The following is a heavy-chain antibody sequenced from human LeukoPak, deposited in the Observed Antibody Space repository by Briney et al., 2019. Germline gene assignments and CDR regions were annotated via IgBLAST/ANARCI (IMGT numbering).Heavy chain of an antibody. Sequence: GASVKVSCKASGGTFSSYAISWVRQAPGQGLEWMGGIIPIFGTANYAQKFQGRVTITADKSTSTAYMELSSLRSEDTAVYYCATDRDYYDSSGYYDFDYWGQGTLVTVSS. V-gene: IGHV1-69*06. J-gene: IGHJ4*02. CDR2: IIPIFGTA. CDR3: ATDRDYYDSSGYYDFDY. CDR1: GGTFSSYA. D-gene: IGHD3-22*01.